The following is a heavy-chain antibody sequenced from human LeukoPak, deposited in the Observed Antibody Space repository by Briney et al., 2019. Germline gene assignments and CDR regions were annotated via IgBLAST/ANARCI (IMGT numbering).Heavy chain of an antibody. CDR1: GYTFTDYY. CDR2: INPNSGGT. Sequence: ASVKVSCKASGYTFTDYYMHWVRQAPGQGLEWMGWINPNSGGTNYAQKFQGRVTMTRDTSISTAYMELSRLRSDDTAVYYCAREVVRGSCMDVWGKGTTVTVSS. CDR3: AREVVRGSCMDV. J-gene: IGHJ6*03. D-gene: IGHD3-10*01. V-gene: IGHV1-2*02.